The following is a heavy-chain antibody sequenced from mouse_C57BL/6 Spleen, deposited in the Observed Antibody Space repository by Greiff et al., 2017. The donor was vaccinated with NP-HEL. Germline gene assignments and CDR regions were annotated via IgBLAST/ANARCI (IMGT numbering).Heavy chain of an antibody. CDR1: GFSLTSYG. Sequence: QVQLKESGPGLVQPSQSLSITCTVSGFSLTSYGVHWVRQSPGKGLEWLGVIWSGGSTDYNAAFISRLSISKDNSKSQVFFKMNSLQADDTAIYYCASSYYYGSSPWYFDVWGTGTTVTVSS. V-gene: IGHV2-2*01. D-gene: IGHD1-1*01. CDR2: IWSGGST. CDR3: ASSYYYGSSPWYFDV. J-gene: IGHJ1*03.